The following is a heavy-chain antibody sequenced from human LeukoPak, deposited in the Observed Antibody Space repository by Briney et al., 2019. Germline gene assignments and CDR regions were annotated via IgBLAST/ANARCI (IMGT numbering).Heavy chain of an antibody. J-gene: IGHJ5*02. CDR3: ARGARPIAAAGNYDWFDP. CDR1: GGSFSGYY. Sequence: SETLSLTCAVYGGSFSGYYWSWIRQPPGKGLEWIGEINHSGSTNYNPSLKSRVTISVDTSKNQFSLKLSSVTAADTAVYYCARGARPIAAAGNYDWFDPWGQGTLVTVSS. CDR2: INHSGST. D-gene: IGHD6-13*01. V-gene: IGHV4-34*01.